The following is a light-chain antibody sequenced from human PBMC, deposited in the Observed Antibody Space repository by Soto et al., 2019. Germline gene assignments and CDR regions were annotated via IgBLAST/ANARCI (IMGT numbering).Light chain of an antibody. CDR2: KAS. CDR1: QSISSW. CDR3: QHYVERSPIT. J-gene: IGKJ5*01. V-gene: IGKV1-5*03. Sequence: DIHMTHSPSTLSASLGYSFTITVRSSQSISSWLAWYQQKPGKAPKLLIYKASSLESGVPSRFSGSRSGTDFTLTISRLEPEDFALYYCQHYVERSPITFGQGTRLEIK.